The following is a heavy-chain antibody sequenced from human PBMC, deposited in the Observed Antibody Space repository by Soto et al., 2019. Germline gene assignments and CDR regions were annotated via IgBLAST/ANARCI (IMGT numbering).Heavy chain of an antibody. J-gene: IGHJ6*02. D-gene: IGHD1-26*01. Sequence: SVNVSCKASGSTFSTYAITWVRQAPGQGLEWMGGTIPVFGTANYAQKFQGRVTITADESTSTAYMEMTSLRSEDTAVYYCARGGYSGSYRLDYYYAMDVWGQGTMGTVSS. CDR2: TIPVFGTA. CDR3: ARGGYSGSYRLDYYYAMDV. CDR1: GSTFSTYA. V-gene: IGHV1-69*13.